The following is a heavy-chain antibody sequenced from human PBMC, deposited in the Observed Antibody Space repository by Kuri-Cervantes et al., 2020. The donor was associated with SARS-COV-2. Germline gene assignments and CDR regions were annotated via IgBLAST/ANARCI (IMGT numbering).Heavy chain of an antibody. CDR1: GFNFSRTD. Sequence: GGSLRLSCAASGFNFSRTDMHWVRQAPGKGLEWVAVISHDGKNKKCIASGKGRFTISRDNSQNTLYLQMNNLRGDDTAVYFCARGRVGVQDFWGQGTLVTVSS. V-gene: IGHV3-30*03. D-gene: IGHD2-21*01. CDR3: ARGRVGVQDF. CDR2: ISHDGKNK. J-gene: IGHJ4*02.